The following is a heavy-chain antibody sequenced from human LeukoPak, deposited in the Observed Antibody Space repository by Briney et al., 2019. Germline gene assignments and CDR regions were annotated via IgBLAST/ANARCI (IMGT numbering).Heavy chain of an antibody. J-gene: IGHJ6*03. D-gene: IGHD2-15*01. CDR2: IYTSGST. Sequence: PSQTLSLTCTVSGGSISSGSYYWSWIRQPAGKGLEWIGRIYTSGSTNYNPSLKSRVTISVDMSKNQFSLKLSSVTAADTAVYYCARSLVVVAANDYYYYYMDVWGKGTTVTVSS. CDR3: ARSLVVVAANDYYYYYMDV. V-gene: IGHV4-61*02. CDR1: GGSISSGSYY.